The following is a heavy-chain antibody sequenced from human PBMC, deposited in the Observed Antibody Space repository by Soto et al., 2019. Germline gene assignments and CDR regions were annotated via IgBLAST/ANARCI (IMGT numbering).Heavy chain of an antibody. D-gene: IGHD2-8*01. CDR2: MWSNGNK. Sequence: QVQLVESGGGVVQPGRSLTLSCAASGFSFSTYGMHWIRQAPGKGLEWVAVMWSNGNKNYADSVKGRFTISRDTSQYILFLQMDSLRAEDTAVYYCARDSLGVPTDFDYWGQGTLVTVSS. V-gene: IGHV3-33*01. CDR3: ARDSLGVPTDFDY. CDR1: GFSFSTYG. J-gene: IGHJ4*02.